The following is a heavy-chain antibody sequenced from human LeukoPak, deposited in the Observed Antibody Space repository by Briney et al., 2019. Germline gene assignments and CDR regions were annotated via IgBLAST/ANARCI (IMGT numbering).Heavy chain of an antibody. V-gene: IGHV3-33*01. CDR2: IWYDGSNK. D-gene: IGHD3-10*01. CDR3: ARAGNFGSGSYFRDAFDI. J-gene: IGHJ3*02. CDR1: GFTFSRYG. Sequence: SGGSLRLSCAPSGFTFSRYGMHWVRQAPGKGLEWVAVIWYDGSNKNYAASVTGRFTISRDNPRNTLYLEMDSLRVEDTAVYFCARAGNFGSGSYFRDAFDIWGQGTMVTVSS.